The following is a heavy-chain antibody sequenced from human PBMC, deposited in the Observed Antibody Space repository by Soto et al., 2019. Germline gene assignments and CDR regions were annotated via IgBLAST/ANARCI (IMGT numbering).Heavy chain of an antibody. CDR2: ISGSGGST. J-gene: IGHJ4*02. CDR3: AKAYYNSGWYTLDY. V-gene: IGHV3-23*01. CDR1: GFTFSSYV. Sequence: GGSLRLSCAASGFTFSSYVMSWVRQAPGKGLEWVSAISGSGGSTYYTDSVKGRFTISRDNSKNTLYLQMNSLRAEDTAVYYCAKAYYNSGWYTLDYWGQGTLVTVSS. D-gene: IGHD6-19*01.